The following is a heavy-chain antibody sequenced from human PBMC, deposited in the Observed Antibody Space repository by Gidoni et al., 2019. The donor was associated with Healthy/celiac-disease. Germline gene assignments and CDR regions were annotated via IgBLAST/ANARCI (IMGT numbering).Heavy chain of an antibody. V-gene: IGHV4-61*02. Sequence: QVHLQESGPGLVKPSQTLSLPCTVSAGSFSSGSYYCSWIRQPAGKGLEWIGRIYTSGSTNYNPSLKSRVTISVDTSKNQFSLKLSSVTAADTAVYYCAREGYDFWSGYHYWGQGTLVTVSS. CDR3: AREGYDFWSGYHY. J-gene: IGHJ4*02. D-gene: IGHD3-3*01. CDR2: IYTSGST. CDR1: AGSFSSGSYY.